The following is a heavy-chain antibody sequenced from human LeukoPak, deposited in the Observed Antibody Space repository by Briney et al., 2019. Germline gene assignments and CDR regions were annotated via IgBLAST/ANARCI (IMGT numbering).Heavy chain of an antibody. CDR2: MNPNSGST. Sequence: GASVKVSCKASGYTFTSYDINWVRQATGQGLEWMGWMNPNSGSTGYAQKFQGRVTITRNTSISTAYMELSSLRSEDTAVYYCASNRIWHHYYYYMDVWGKGTTVTVSS. CDR1: GYTFTSYD. CDR3: ASNRIWHHYYYYMDV. J-gene: IGHJ6*03. D-gene: IGHD1-14*01. V-gene: IGHV1-8*03.